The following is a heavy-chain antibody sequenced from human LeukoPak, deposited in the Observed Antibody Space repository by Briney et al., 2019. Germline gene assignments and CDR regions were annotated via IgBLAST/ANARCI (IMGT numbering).Heavy chain of an antibody. Sequence: ASVKLSCKASGYTFSSRGFSWLRQAPGQGLEWMGYISAYNGNTKYAQHLQGRVTMTTDTPTSRVYMELRSLRSDDTAVYYCARDRREWDSGDPVDFWGQGTLVTVSS. CDR1: GYTFSSRG. D-gene: IGHD4-17*01. J-gene: IGHJ4*02. CDR3: ARDRREWDSGDPVDF. V-gene: IGHV1-18*04. CDR2: ISAYNGNT.